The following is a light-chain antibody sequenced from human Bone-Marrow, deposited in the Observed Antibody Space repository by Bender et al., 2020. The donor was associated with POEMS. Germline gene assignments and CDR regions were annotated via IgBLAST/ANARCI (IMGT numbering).Light chain of an antibody. Sequence: QSALTQPRSVSGSPGQSVTISCTGSNNDVGGYNYVSWYQQHPGKAPKLILYDVSERPSGVPDRFSASKSGNTASLTISGLQAEDEADYYCCSYAGSSTWVFGGGTKVTVL. V-gene: IGLV2-11*01. J-gene: IGLJ3*02. CDR2: DVS. CDR3: CSYAGSSTWV. CDR1: NNDVGGYNY.